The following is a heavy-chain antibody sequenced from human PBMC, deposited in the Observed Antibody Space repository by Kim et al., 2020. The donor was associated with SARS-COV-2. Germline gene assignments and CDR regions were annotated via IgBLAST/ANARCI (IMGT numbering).Heavy chain of an antibody. J-gene: IGHJ4*02. Sequence: GGSLRLSCAASGFTFTSYWMSWVRQAPGKGLEWVANIKQDGSEKYYVDSVMGRFTISRDNAKSSLYLQMNSLRAEDTAVYYCARGGSSSWFHRVDYWGQGTLVTVSS. CDR3: ARGGSSSWFHRVDY. CDR2: IKQDGSEK. D-gene: IGHD6-13*01. CDR1: GFTFTSYW. V-gene: IGHV3-7*01.